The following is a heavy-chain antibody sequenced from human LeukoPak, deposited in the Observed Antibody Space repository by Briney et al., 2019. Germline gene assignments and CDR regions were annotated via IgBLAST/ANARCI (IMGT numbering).Heavy chain of an antibody. CDR1: GITFRNCW. Sequence: PGGSLRLSCATSGITFRNCWMHWVRQAPGKGLVWVSHIIQDGSETFYADSVKGRFTISRDNAKNTVYLQMNSLRVEDTAVYYCATDDYRGLGYWGQGTLVTVSS. J-gene: IGHJ4*02. CDR2: IIQDGSET. CDR3: ATDDYRGLGY. D-gene: IGHD3-16*01. V-gene: IGHV3-74*01.